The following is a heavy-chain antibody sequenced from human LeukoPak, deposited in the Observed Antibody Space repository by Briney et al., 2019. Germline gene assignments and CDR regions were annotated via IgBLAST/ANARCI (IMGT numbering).Heavy chain of an antibody. CDR3: AGDPPGTPVGFDI. CDR2: ITPMSATP. J-gene: IGHJ3*02. CDR1: ASTFSRYA. Sequence: SVKVSCKTSASTFSRYAISWVRQAPGQGLEWMGRITPMSATPSQTQWIQGRVTITADISTNTVYLDLSSLRSEDTALYFCAGDPPGTPVGFDIWGQGTIVTVSS. V-gene: IGHV1-69*06. D-gene: IGHD3-10*01.